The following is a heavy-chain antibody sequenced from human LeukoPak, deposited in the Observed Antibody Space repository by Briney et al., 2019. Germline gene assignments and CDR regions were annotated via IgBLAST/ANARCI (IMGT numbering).Heavy chain of an antibody. CDR3: AKDDY. J-gene: IGHJ4*02. Sequence: GRSLRLSCAASGFTFDDYAMHWVRQAPGKGLEWVSGISGNSGSIGYADSVKGRFTISRDNAKNSLYLQMNSLRAEDTALYYCAKDDYWGQGTLVTVSS. V-gene: IGHV3-9*01. CDR1: GFTFDDYA. CDR2: ISGNSGSI.